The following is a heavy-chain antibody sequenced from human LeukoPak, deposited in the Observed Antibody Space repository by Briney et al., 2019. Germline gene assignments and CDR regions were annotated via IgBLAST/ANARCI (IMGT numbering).Heavy chain of an antibody. CDR1: AFTFSSYS. D-gene: IGHD5-18*01. CDR2: ISSSGSYI. J-gene: IGHJ3*02. CDR3: AARWGYNGFDI. Sequence: PGGSLRLSCATSAFTFSSYSMNWVRQAPGKGLEWVSSISSSGSYIYYADSVKGRFTISRDNAKNSLYLQMNSLRAEDTALFYCAARWGYNGFDIWGQGTMVAVSS. V-gene: IGHV3-21*04.